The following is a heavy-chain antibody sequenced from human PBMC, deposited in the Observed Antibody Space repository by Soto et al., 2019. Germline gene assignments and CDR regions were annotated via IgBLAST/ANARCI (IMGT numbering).Heavy chain of an antibody. J-gene: IGHJ4*02. Sequence: EVQLLESGGGLVQPGGSLRLSCAASGFTFSSYAMTWVRQAPGKGLEWVSAISGSGNTSYYADSVKGRFTISRDSSKKMLYLQMSSLSPEDTAVYYCAKDRGRTWYEDYWGQGTLVTVSS. CDR2: ISGSGNTS. D-gene: IGHD6-13*01. CDR3: AKDRGRTWYEDY. CDR1: GFTFSSYA. V-gene: IGHV3-23*01.